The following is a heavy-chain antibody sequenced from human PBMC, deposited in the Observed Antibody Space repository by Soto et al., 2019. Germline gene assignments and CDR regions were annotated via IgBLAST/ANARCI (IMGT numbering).Heavy chain of an antibody. CDR3: ARVGCSSTSCYQAWFDP. J-gene: IGHJ5*02. Sequence: QLQLQESGSGLVKPSQTLSLTCAVSGGSISSGGHSWSWIRQPPGKGLEWIGYIYHSGSTYYNPSLKSRVTISVDRSKNQFSLKLSSVTAADTAVYYCARVGCSSTSCYQAWFDPWGQGTLVTVSS. CDR1: GGSISSGGHS. CDR2: IYHSGST. V-gene: IGHV4-30-2*01. D-gene: IGHD2-2*01.